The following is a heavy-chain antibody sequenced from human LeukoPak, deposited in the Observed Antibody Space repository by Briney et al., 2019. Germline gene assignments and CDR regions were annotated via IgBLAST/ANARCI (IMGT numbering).Heavy chain of an antibody. V-gene: IGHV3-7*01. J-gene: IGHJ3*02. Sequence: GGSLRLSCAASGFTFSGYWMTWVRQAPGKGLEWVANIKHDGSEKYYVDSVKGRFTISRDNAKNSLYLQMNSLRAEDTAVYYCARDKGAFDIWGQGTMVTVSS. CDR2: IKHDGSEK. CDR3: ARDKGAFDI. CDR1: GFTFSGYW.